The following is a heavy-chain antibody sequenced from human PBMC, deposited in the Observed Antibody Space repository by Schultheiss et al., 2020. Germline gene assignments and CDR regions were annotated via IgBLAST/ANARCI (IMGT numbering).Heavy chain of an antibody. CDR3: ARNSASATPYHFDG. J-gene: IGHJ4*02. V-gene: IGHV4-34*01. CDR2: INHSGST. Sequence: SETLSLTCAVYGGSFSGYYWSWIRQPPGKGLEWIGEINHSGSTNYNPSLKSRVTISPDTSQNQFSLRLSSVTAADTAVYYCARNSASATPYHFDGWGQGTLVTVSS. CDR1: GGSFSGYY. D-gene: IGHD2-15*01.